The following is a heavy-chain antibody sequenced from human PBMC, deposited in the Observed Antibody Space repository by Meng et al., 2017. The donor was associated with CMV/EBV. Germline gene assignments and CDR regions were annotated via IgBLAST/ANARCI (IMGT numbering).Heavy chain of an antibody. V-gene: IGHV3-11*01. D-gene: IGHD3-10*01. CDR3: ARKRSQVSGSAFDI. Sequence: GGSLRLSCAASGFTFSDYYMSWIRQAPEKGLEWVSYITNSGNTIYDAVSVKGRFSISRDNARNSLYLQMNSLRAEDTAVYYCARKRSQVSGSAFDIWGHGTMVTVSS. CDR2: ITNSGNTI. CDR1: GFTFSDYY. J-gene: IGHJ3*02.